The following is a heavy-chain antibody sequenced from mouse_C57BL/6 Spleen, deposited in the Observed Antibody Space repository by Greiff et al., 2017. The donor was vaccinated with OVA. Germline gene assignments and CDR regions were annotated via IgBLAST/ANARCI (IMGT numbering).Heavy chain of an antibody. CDR3: TKEITWTWVDY. J-gene: IGHJ2*01. CDR1: GYAFSSYW. Sequence: QVQLQQSGAELVKPGASVKISCKASGYAFSSYWMNWVKQRPGQGLEWIGQIYPGDGDTNYNGKFKGKATLTADKSSSTAYMQLSSLTSEAAAVYFCTKEITWTWVDYWGQGTTLTVSS. V-gene: IGHV1-80*01. CDR2: IYPGDGDT. D-gene: IGHD4-1*01.